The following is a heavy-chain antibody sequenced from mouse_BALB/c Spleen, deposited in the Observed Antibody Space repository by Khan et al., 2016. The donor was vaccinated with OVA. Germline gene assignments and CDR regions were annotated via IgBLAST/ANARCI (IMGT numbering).Heavy chain of an antibody. CDR3: SRREYYRSFAY. J-gene: IGHJ3*01. D-gene: IGHD2-14*01. Sequence: QIQLVQSGPELKKPGETVKISCKASGYTFTNYGMDWVKQAPGKGLKWMGWINTYSGEATYPDDFKGRFAFSLETSASTAYLQINNLKDEDTATFFFSRREYYRSFAYWGQGTLVTVSA. CDR2: INTYSGEA. V-gene: IGHV9-3-1*01. CDR1: GYTFTNYG.